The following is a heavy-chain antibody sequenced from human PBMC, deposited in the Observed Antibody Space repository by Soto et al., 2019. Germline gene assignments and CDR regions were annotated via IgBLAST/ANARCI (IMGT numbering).Heavy chain of an antibody. J-gene: IGHJ5*02. Sequence: SETLSLTCAVYGGSFSGYYWSWIRQPPGKGLEWIGEINHSGSTNYNPSLKSRVTISVDTSKNQFSLKLSSVTAADTAVYYCARGLGFSTYYYDSSGRNWFDPWGQGTLVTVS. CDR3: ARGLGFSTYYYDSSGRNWFDP. D-gene: IGHD3-22*01. V-gene: IGHV4-34*01. CDR2: INHSGST. CDR1: GGSFSGYY.